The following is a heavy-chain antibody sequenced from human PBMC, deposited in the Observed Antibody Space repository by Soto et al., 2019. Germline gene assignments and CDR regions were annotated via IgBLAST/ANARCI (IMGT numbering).Heavy chain of an antibody. J-gene: IGHJ6*02. Sequence: QVQLVESGGGVVQPGRSLRLSCAASGFTFSSYGMHWVRQAPGKGLEWVAVISYDGSNKYYADSVKGRFTISRDNSKNTLYLQMNRLKAEVTGVDYWVKAGGGVTTYYYYGMDVWGQGTTVTVSS. V-gene: IGHV3-30*18. CDR2: ISYDGSNK. CDR3: VKAGGGVTTYYYYGMDV. CDR1: GFTFSSYG. D-gene: IGHD4-4*01.